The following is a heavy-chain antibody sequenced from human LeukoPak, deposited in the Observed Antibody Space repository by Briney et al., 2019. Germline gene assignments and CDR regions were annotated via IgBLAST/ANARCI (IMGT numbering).Heavy chain of an antibody. CDR1: GGSISSGDYY. CDR3: ARTRGTDYYGSGSPFGVPRWVRYYYMDV. Sequence: SQTLSLTCTVSGGSISSGDYYWSWIRQPAGKGLEWIGRIYTSGSTNYNPSLKSRVTMSVDTSKNQFSLKLSSVTAADTAVYYCARTRGTDYYGSGSPFGVPRWVRYYYMDVWGKGTTATVSS. V-gene: IGHV4-61*02. J-gene: IGHJ6*03. CDR2: IYTSGST. D-gene: IGHD3-10*01.